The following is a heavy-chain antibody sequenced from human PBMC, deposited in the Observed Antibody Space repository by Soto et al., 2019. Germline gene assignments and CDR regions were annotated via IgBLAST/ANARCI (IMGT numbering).Heavy chain of an antibody. CDR1: GYSISSSNW. CDR2: IYYSGTT. D-gene: IGHD1-26*01. CDR3: ARREIQGPIDY. V-gene: IGHV4-28*01. Sequence: SETLSLTCAVSGYSISSSNWWGWIRQHPGKGLEWIGYIYYSGTTYYNPSLKSRVTMSVDTSKNQFSLKLTSVTAVDTAVYYCARREIQGPIDYWGQGTLVNVSS. J-gene: IGHJ4*02.